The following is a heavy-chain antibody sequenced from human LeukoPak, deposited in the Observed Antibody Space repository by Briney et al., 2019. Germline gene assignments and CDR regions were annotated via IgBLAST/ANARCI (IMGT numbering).Heavy chain of an antibody. CDR1: GFTFSSYE. CDR3: ARPSYYYYYMDV. CDR2: ISSSGSTI. Sequence: GGSLRLSCAASGFTFSSYEMNWVRQAPGKGLEWVPYISSSGSTIYYADSVKGRFTISRDNAKNSLYLQMNSLRAEDTAVYYCARPSYYYYYMDVWGKGTTVTISS. J-gene: IGHJ6*03. V-gene: IGHV3-48*03.